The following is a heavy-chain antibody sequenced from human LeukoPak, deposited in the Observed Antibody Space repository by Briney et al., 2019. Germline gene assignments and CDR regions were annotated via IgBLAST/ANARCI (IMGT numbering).Heavy chain of an antibody. CDR1: GDSIRSYY. J-gene: IGHJ3*02. D-gene: IGHD3-16*02. Sequence: SETLSLTCTVSGDSIRSYYWSWVRQPAGKTLEWIARIYTSGTNSYNPSLKSRVPMSVDTPNNHFSLRLSSVTAADTTVYYCARGRGIRYTRRGTFGIWGQGTMVTVSS. CDR2: IYTSGTN. V-gene: IGHV4-4*07. CDR3: ARGRGIRYTRRGTFGI.